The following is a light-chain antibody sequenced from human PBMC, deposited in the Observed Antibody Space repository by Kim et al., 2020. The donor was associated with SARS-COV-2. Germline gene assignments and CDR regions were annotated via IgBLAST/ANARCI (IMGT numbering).Light chain of an antibody. Sequence: VALGPTDRITCQVHSLRGAYTPWYQLMPGRAPVLVSYYKNNRPSAIPGRFAGSSSPDTASLTITGAQADDGADYYCNSRYSSGNVVFGGWTHLTVL. CDR3: NSRYSSGNVV. V-gene: IGLV3-19*01. CDR1: SLRGAY. CDR2: YKN. J-gene: IGLJ2*01.